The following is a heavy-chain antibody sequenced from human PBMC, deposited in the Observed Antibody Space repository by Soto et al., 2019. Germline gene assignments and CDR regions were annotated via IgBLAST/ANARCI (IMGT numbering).Heavy chain of an antibody. CDR1: GFTFSSYG. D-gene: IGHD6-19*01. Sequence: ESGGGVVQPGRSLRLSCAASGFTFSSYGMHWVRQAPGKGLEWVAVIWYDGSNKYYADSVKGRFTISRDNSKNTLYLQMNSLRAEDTAVYYCARDRIAVAGNNWFDPWGQGTLVTVSS. V-gene: IGHV3-33*01. CDR3: ARDRIAVAGNNWFDP. J-gene: IGHJ5*02. CDR2: IWYDGSNK.